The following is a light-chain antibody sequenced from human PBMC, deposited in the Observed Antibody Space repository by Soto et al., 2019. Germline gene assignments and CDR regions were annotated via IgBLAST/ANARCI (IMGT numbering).Light chain of an antibody. Sequence: PGERATLSWRASQSVSSTYLAWYQQKPGQAPRLLIYGTSSRATGIADRFSGSGSGTDFTLTISRLEPEDFAVYYCLQYGSSPPYTFGQGTRLEIK. CDR3: LQYGSSPPYT. V-gene: IGKV3-20*01. CDR1: QSVSSTY. CDR2: GTS. J-gene: IGKJ2*01.